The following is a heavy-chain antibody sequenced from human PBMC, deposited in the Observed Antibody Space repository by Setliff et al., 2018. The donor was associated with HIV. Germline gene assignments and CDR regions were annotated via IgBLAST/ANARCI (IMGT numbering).Heavy chain of an antibody. CDR3: ATDIVATLDY. V-gene: IGHV3-7*01. Sequence: PGGSLRLSCAASGFTFSDYGMHWVRQAPGKGLEWVANIKQDGSEKYYVDSVKGRFTISRDNAKNSLYLQMNSLRAGDTAVYYCATDIVATLDYWGQGTLVTVSS. D-gene: IGHD5-12*01. J-gene: IGHJ4*02. CDR1: GFTFSDYG. CDR2: IKQDGSEK.